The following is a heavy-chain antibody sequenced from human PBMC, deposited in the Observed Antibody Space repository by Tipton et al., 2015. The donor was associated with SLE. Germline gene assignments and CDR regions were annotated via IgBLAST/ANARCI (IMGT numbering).Heavy chain of an antibody. CDR1: GYSISSGYY. J-gene: IGHJ4*02. V-gene: IGHV4-38-2*01. Sequence: TLSLTCAVSGYSISSGYYWGWIRQPPGKGLEWIGSIYYSGSTYYNLSLKSRVTISVDTSNNEFSLKLSSVTAADTAVYFCARQDLGRAATLTFDIWGLGTLVTVSS. CDR2: IYYSGST. CDR3: ARQDLGRAATLTFDI. D-gene: IGHD6-25*01.